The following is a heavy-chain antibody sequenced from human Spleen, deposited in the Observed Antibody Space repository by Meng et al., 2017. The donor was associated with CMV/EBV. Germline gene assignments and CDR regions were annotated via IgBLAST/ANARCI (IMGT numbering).Heavy chain of an antibody. J-gene: IGHJ6*02. V-gene: IGHV3-33*03. CDR1: GFTFSSYD. Sequence: GESLKISCAACGFTFSSYDMHWVRQAPGQGLEWVAFIWYDGTNEYYVDSVKSRFTISRDNSKNTLYLQMNSLRVEDTAVYYCVKEFGEAAANYDYYGMDVWGQGTTVTVSS. D-gene: IGHD6-13*01. CDR2: IWYDGTNE. CDR3: VKEFGEAAANYDYYGMDV.